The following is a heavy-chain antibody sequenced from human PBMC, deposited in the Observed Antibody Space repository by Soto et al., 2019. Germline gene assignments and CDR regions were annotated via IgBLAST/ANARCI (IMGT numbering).Heavy chain of an antibody. J-gene: IGHJ4*02. CDR1: GFTFSSYA. CDR2: ISGSGGST. CDR3: AKDGAYGSGSYFRPLKPYYFDY. V-gene: IGHV3-23*01. D-gene: IGHD3-10*01. Sequence: GGSLRLSCAASGFTFSSYAMSWVRQAPGKGLEWVSAISGSGGSTYYADSVKGRFTISRDNSKNTLYLQMNSLRAEDTAVYYCAKDGAYGSGSYFRPLKPYYFDYWGQGTLVTVSS.